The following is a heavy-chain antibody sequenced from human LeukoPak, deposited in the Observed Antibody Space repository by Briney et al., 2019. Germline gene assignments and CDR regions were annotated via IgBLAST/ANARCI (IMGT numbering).Heavy chain of an antibody. V-gene: IGHV3-7*01. CDR2: IKQDGSDK. CDR1: GFTFSAYW. CDR3: ARDRGSSTSSGYYYYYGMDV. D-gene: IGHD2-2*01. Sequence: GGSLRLSCAASGFTFSAYWMSWVRQAPGKGLEWVANIKQDGSDKYYVDSVKGRFTISRDNAKNSLYLQMNSLRAEDTAVYYCARDRGSSTSSGYYYYYGMDVWGKGTTVTVSS. J-gene: IGHJ6*04.